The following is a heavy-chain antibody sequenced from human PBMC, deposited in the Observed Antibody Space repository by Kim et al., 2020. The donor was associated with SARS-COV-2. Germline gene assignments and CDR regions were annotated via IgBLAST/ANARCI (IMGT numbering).Heavy chain of an antibody. CDR3: ARWGVQYQLPLDY. V-gene: IGHV1-3*01. D-gene: IGHD2-2*01. Sequence: YPHKFQGRVTITRDTSASTAYMELSSLRSEDTAVYYCARWGVQYQLPLDYWGQGTLVTVSS. J-gene: IGHJ4*02.